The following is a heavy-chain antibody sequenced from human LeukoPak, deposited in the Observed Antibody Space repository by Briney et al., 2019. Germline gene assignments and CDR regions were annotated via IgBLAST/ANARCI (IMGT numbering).Heavy chain of an antibody. D-gene: IGHD6-19*01. CDR3: AKQDIRSSAWCD. CDR1: GFTLSSYA. J-gene: IGHJ4*02. V-gene: IGHV3-23*01. Sequence: GGSLRLSCAASGFTLSSYAMSWVRQAPGQGLEWVSAISDSGGSTYYADSVKGRFTISRDNSKNKLYLQMNSLIAEDTAVYYCAKQDIRSSAWCDWGQGTLVTVSS. CDR2: ISDSGGST.